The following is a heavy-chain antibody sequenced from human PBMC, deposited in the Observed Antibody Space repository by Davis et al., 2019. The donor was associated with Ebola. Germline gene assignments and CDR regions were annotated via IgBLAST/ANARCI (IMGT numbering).Heavy chain of an antibody. Sequence: GESLKISCAASGFTFSDYYMSWIRQAPGKGLEWVSYISSSGSTIYYADSVKGQFTISRDNAKNSLYLQMNSLRAEDTAVYYCARDQAESVAARALKTWYYYYYMDVWGKGTTVTVSS. V-gene: IGHV3-11*04. CDR3: ARDQAESVAARALKTWYYYYYMDV. CDR1: GFTFSDYY. CDR2: ISSSGSTI. J-gene: IGHJ6*03. D-gene: IGHD6-6*01.